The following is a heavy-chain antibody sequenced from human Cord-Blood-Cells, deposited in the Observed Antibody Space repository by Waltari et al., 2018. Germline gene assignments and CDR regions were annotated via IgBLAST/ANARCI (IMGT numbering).Heavy chain of an antibody. J-gene: IGHJ4*02. CDR3: ASLIVATIDY. D-gene: IGHD5-12*01. V-gene: IGHV4-39*01. CDR1: GGSISSSSSY. CDR2: IYYSGST. Sequence: QLQLQESGPGLVKPSETLSLTCTVSGGSISSSSSYWGWIRQPPGKGLEWIGSIYYSGSTYYNPSLKSRVTISVDTSKNQFSLKLSSVTAADTAVYYCASLIVATIDYWGQGTLVTVSS.